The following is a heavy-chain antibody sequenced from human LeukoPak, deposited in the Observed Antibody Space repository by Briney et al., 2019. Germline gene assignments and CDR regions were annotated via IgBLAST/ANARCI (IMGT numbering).Heavy chain of an antibody. CDR2: MNHSGST. J-gene: IGHJ2*01. Sequence: PSETLSLTCAGYGWSFSGYYCSWIRQPPGKGLEWIGEMNHSGSTNYNPSLKSRVTIKVATSQHQFTLKLSYVTAADTAVYYCACPALVVWGRGTLVTVSS. D-gene: IGHD2-8*02. CDR3: ACPALVV. CDR1: GWSFSGYY. V-gene: IGHV4-34*01.